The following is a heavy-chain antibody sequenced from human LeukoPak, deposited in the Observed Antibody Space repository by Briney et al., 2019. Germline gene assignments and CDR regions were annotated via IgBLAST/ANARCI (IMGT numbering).Heavy chain of an antibody. CDR2: INHNGGA. V-gene: IGHV4-39*07. D-gene: IGHD4-23*01. CDR3: ARSGNGIDY. CDR1: GDSVTSSTYF. J-gene: IGHJ4*02. Sequence: PSETLSLTCTVSGDSVTSSTYFWAWIRQPPGKGLEWIGEINHNGGAKYNPSLDSRVTISIDTSKNQFSLRLTSVTAADTAEYYCARSGNGIDYWGQGTLVAVSS.